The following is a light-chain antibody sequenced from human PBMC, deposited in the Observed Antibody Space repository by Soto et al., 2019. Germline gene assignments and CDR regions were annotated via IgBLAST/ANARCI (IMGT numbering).Light chain of an antibody. CDR2: AVS. CDR1: SSDFGGYNY. Sequence: QSALTQPASVSGSPGQSITISCTGTSSDFGGYNYVSWYQQYPGKAPELMIYAVSDRPPGVSNRFSGSKSGNTASLTISGLQAEDEADYYCSSYTSSSTLVVFGGGTKVTVL. J-gene: IGLJ3*02. V-gene: IGLV2-14*01. CDR3: SSYTSSSTLVV.